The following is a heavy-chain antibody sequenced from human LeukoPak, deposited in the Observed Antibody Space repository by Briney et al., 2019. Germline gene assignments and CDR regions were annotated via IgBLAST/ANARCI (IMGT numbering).Heavy chain of an antibody. CDR1: GYTFTSYA. CDR3: ARNGRVRRVVKDLFEY. CDR2: VSPYNGNT. J-gene: IGHJ4*02. D-gene: IGHD3-10*01. Sequence: ASVKVSCKASGYTFTSYAMNWVRQAPGQGLEWMGRVSPYNGNTYYSQTFQGRVTITKDTSTGTAYLDLKNLRADDTAMYYCARNGRVRRVVKDLFEYWGQGTLVAVSS. V-gene: IGHV1-18*01.